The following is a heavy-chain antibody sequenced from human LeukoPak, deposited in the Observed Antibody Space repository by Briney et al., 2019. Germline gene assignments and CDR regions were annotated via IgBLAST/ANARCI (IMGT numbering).Heavy chain of an antibody. D-gene: IGHD6-19*01. CDR1: GYIFTSYY. CDR3: AGGGHGTSVAVAGTGDY. CDR2: INPSGGST. V-gene: IGHV1-46*01. Sequence: ASVKVSCKASGYIFTSYYMHWVRQAPGQGLEWMGIINPSGGSTIYSQKFQGRVTMTTDMSTSTVYMQLTSLRSEDTAVYYCAGGGHGTSVAVAGTGDYWGQGTLVTVSS. J-gene: IGHJ4*02.